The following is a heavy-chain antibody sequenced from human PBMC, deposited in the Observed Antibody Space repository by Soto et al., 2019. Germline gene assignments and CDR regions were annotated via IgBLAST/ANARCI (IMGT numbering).Heavy chain of an antibody. CDR2: ISGGGGTT. D-gene: IGHD5-12*01. CDR1: GFTFSSYV. Sequence: EVQLLESGGGLVQPGGSLRLSCAASGFTFSSYVMSWVRQAPGKGLEWVLSISGGGGTTYYADSVKGRFTISRDNSKNTLCLQMNSLRAEDTAVYYCAKGYSVYDYCVDYWGQGTLVTVSS. CDR3: AKGYSVYDYCVDY. J-gene: IGHJ4*02. V-gene: IGHV3-23*01.